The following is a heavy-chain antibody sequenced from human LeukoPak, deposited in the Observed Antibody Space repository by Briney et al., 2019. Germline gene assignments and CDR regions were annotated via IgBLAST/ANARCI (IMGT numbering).Heavy chain of an antibody. J-gene: IGHJ6*02. V-gene: IGHV3-11*04. CDR3: ASSTGYFGYYYGMDV. CDR1: GFTFSDYY. CDR2: ISSSGSNI. D-gene: IGHD6-13*01. Sequence: GGSLRLSCAASGFTFSDYYMSWVRQAPGKGLEWVSYISSSGSNIYYADSVKGRFTISRDNAKNSLYLQMNSLRAEDTAVYYCASSTGYFGYYYGMDVWGQGTTVTVSS.